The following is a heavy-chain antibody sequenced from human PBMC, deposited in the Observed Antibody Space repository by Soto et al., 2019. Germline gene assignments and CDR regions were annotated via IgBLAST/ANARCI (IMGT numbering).Heavy chain of an antibody. V-gene: IGHV3-7*01. CDR2: IRGDASEK. CDR3: ARDSAYGSGTSVNHYLAY. Sequence: PGGSLRLSGAASGFTFCSYGVSWVRQAPGKGLEWLTTIRGDASEKLYVVTATAPFTMSRDNATNSLYLQIDSLRAEDTAVYYCARDSAYGSGTSVNHYLAYWGHGTLVPAPQ. D-gene: IGHD3-10*01. J-gene: IGHJ4*01. CDR1: GFTFCSYG.